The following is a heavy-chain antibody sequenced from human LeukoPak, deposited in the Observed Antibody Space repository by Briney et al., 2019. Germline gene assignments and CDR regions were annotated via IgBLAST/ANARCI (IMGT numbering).Heavy chain of an antibody. Sequence: GGSLRLSCAASGFTFDDYAMHWVRQAPGKGLEWVSGISWNSGSIGYADSVKGRFTISRDNAKNSLYLRMNSLRAEDMALYYCAKDGRPFDLWGRGTLVTVSS. CDR2: ISWNSGSI. CDR3: AKDGRPFDL. J-gene: IGHJ2*01. V-gene: IGHV3-9*03. CDR1: GFTFDDYA.